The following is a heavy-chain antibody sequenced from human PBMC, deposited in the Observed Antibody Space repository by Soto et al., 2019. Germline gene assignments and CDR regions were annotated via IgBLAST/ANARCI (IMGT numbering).Heavy chain of an antibody. D-gene: IGHD2-15*01. CDR3: ARTIYCSGGSCYDEVDY. Sequence: PSETLSLTCTVSCGSISSGGYYWSWIRQHPGKGLEWIGYIYYSGSTYYNPSLKSRVTISVDTSKNQFSLKLSSVTAADTAVYYCARTIYCSGGSCYDEVDYWGQGTLVTVSS. CDR1: CGSISSGGYY. CDR2: IYYSGST. J-gene: IGHJ4*02. V-gene: IGHV4-31*03.